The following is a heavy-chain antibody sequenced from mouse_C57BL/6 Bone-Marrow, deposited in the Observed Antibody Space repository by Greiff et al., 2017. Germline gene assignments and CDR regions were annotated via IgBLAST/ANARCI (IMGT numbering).Heavy chain of an antibody. CDR3: ARYYGSNYAMDY. CDR2: IDPSDSYT. J-gene: IGHJ4*01. D-gene: IGHD1-1*01. CDR1: GYTFTSYW. Sequence: QVQLQQPGAELVMPGASVKLSCKASGYTFTSYWMHWVKQRPGQGLEWIGEIDPSDSYTNYNQKFKGKFTLTVDKSSSTAYMQLSSLTSEDSAVYYCARYYGSNYAMDYLGQGTSVTVSS. V-gene: IGHV1-69*01.